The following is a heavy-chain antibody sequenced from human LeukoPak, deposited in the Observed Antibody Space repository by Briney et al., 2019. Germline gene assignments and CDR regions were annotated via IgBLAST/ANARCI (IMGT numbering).Heavy chain of an antibody. V-gene: IGHV4-4*02. J-gene: IGHJ5*02. D-gene: IGHD2-15*01. CDR2: IYHSGST. CDR3: ARRPRGGWSMGYNWFDP. CDR1: GGSISSSNW. Sequence: PSETLSLTCAVSGGSISSSNWWSWIRQPPGKGLEWIGEIYHSGSTNYNPSLKSRVTISVDKSKTQFSLKLSSVTAADTAVYYCARRPRGGWSMGYNWFDPWGQGTLVTVSS.